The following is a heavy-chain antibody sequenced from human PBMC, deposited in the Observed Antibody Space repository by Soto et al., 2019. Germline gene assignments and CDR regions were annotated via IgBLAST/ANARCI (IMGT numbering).Heavy chain of an antibody. CDR2: IYHRGIT. Sequence: TLSLTCTVSGGSITSDEYYWSWIRQPPGKGLEYIAYIYHRGITDYNPSLKSRISISIDTSKKQFSLNLTSVTAADTAVYYCARLPRDTAMRHFDYWAQGTLVTVSS. CDR1: GGSITSDEYY. J-gene: IGHJ4*02. CDR3: ARLPRDTAMRHFDY. D-gene: IGHD5-18*01. V-gene: IGHV4-30-4*01.